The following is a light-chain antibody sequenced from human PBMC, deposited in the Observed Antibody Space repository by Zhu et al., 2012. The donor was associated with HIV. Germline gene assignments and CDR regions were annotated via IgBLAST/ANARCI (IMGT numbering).Light chain of an antibody. Sequence: DIQMTQSPSTLSASIGDRVTITCRANENLYNWLAWYQQKPGKAPKLLIYKASNLRSGVPSRFSGSGSGTEFTLTISSLQPDDFGTYYCQQYNNYRYTFGQGTKLEMK. V-gene: IGKV1-5*03. CDR3: QQYNNYRYT. CDR1: ENLYNW. CDR2: KAS. J-gene: IGKJ2*01.